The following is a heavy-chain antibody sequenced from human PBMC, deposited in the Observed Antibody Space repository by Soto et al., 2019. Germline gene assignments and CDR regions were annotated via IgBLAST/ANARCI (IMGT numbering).Heavy chain of an antibody. Sequence: QVQLVQSGAEVKKPGSSLKVSCKASGGTFGRYTISWVRQAPGQGLEWMGWIIPILETANYAQKFQGRVTITADTSTSTAYFDLSGLKSDAAGVYSRARGGKLGGDLDVWGKGTPVTVSS. CDR3: ARGGKLGGDLDV. J-gene: IGHJ6*04. CDR1: GGTFGRYT. CDR2: IIPILETA. D-gene: IGHD1-26*01. V-gene: IGHV1-69*08.